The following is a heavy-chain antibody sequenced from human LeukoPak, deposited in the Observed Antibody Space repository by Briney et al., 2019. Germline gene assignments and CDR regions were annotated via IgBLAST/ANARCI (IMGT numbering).Heavy chain of an antibody. CDR2: ISYDGSNK. CDR1: GFTFSSYG. CDR3: AKDPARTIAVAAHFDY. J-gene: IGHJ4*02. V-gene: IGHV3-30*18. Sequence: GRSLRLSCAASGFTFSSYGMHWVRQAPGKGLEWVAVISYDGSNKYYADSVKGRFTISRDNSKNTLYLQMNSLRAEDTAVYYCAKDPARTIAVAAHFDYWGQGTLVTVSS. D-gene: IGHD6-19*01.